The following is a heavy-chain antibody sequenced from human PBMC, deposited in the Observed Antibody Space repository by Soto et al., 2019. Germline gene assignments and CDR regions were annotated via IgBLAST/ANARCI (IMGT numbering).Heavy chain of an antibody. CDR1: GFSLSTSGVG. CDR3: AHKGGEYYSVTSGYSYFDY. D-gene: IGHD3-22*01. Sequence: QITLKESGPTLVKPTQTLTLTCTFSGFSLSTSGVGVGWIRQPPGKALEWLAIISWEDEKRYSPSLKSRLTITKDTSKNQVVLTMTNMDPVDTATYYCAHKGGEYYSVTSGYSYFDYRGQGTLVTVSS. V-gene: IGHV2-5*02. CDR2: ISWEDEK. J-gene: IGHJ4*02.